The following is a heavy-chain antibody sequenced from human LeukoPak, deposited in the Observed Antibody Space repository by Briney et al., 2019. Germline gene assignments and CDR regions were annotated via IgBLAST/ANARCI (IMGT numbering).Heavy chain of an antibody. D-gene: IGHD3-22*01. CDR3: AKAFFPYYYDSSGYSSGY. CDR2: ISYDGSNK. CDR1: GFTFSSYA. J-gene: IGHJ4*02. V-gene: IGHV3-30*04. Sequence: GGSLRLSCAASGFTFSSYAMHWVRQAPGKGLEWVAVISYDGSNKYYADSVRGRFTISRDNSKNTLYLQMNSLRAEDTAVYYCAKAFFPYYYDSSGYSSGYWGQGTLVTVSS.